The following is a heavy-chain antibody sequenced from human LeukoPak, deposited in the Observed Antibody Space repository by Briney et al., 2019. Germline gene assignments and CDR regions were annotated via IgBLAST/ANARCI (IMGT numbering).Heavy chain of an antibody. V-gene: IGHV3-9*03. CDR1: RFTFDDYA. J-gene: IGHJ4*02. CDR2: ISWNSGSI. D-gene: IGHD3-22*01. CDR3: AKDMGLYYDSSGAFDY. Sequence: GGSLRLSCAASRFTFDDYAMHWVRQAPGKGLEWVSGISWNSGSIGYADSVKGRFTISRDNAKNSLYLQMNSLRAEDMASYYCAKDMGLYYDSSGAFDYWGQGTLVTVSS.